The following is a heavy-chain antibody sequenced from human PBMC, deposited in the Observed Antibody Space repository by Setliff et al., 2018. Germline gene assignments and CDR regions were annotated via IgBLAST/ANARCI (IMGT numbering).Heavy chain of an antibody. CDR1: GGSFTNTNNY. J-gene: IGHJ4*01. Sequence: SETLSFTCSVSGGSFTNTNNYWGWIRQPPGKGLEWIGSIYNSGYTHYKPSLQSRATISVDTSKSQFSLNLSNVTAADTAVYYCASGLGFDYWGPGSLVTVSS. CDR3: ASGLGFDY. V-gene: IGHV4-39*07. D-gene: IGHD7-27*01. CDR2: IYNSGYT.